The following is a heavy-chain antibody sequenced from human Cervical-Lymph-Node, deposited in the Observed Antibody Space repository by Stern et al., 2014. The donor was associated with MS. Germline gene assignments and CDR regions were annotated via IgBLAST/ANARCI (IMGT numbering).Heavy chain of an antibody. J-gene: IGHJ2*01. Sequence: VQLVESGGGLVQPGGSLSLSCAASGFTFSSYSLNWVRQAPGKGLAWVSYLSSSSSTIYDADSVKGRFTISRDNAKNSLYLQMNSLRDEDTAVYYCARDSGDYGPYWYFDLWGRGTLVTVSS. V-gene: IGHV3-48*02. CDR2: LSSSSSTI. D-gene: IGHD4-17*01. CDR3: ARDSGDYGPYWYFDL. CDR1: GFTFSSYS.